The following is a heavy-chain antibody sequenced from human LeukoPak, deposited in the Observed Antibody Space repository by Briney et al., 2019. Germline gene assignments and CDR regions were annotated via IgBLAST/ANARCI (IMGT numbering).Heavy chain of an antibody. CDR1: GFRFDDHG. D-gene: IGHD6-19*01. CDR2: INWNGAST. Sequence: RGSLRLSCEASGFRFDDHGMSWVRQAPGKGLEWVSGINWNGASTGYGDSVKGRFTISRDNAKNSLYLQMNSLRAEDTALYYCAGGDRNGWYFDYWGQGVLVTVSS. V-gene: IGHV3-20*04. CDR3: AGGDRNGWYFDY. J-gene: IGHJ4*02.